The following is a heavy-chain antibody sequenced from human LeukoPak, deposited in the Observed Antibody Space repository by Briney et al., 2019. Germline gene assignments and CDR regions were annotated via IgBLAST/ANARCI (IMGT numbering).Heavy chain of an antibody. CDR3: ARDFGINYYDSSGYSS. V-gene: IGHV3-21*04. J-gene: IGHJ4*02. D-gene: IGHD3-22*01. CDR2: ISSSSSYI. Sequence: PGGSLRLSCAASGFTFSSYSMNWVRQAPGKGLEWVSSISSSSSYIYYADSVKGRFTISRDNAKNSLYLQMNSLRAEDTALYYCARDFGINYYDSSGYSSWGQGTLVTVSS. CDR1: GFTFSSYS.